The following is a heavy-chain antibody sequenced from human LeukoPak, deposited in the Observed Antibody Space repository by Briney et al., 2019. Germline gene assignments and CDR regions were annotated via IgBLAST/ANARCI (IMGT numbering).Heavy chain of an antibody. V-gene: IGHV1-69*06. D-gene: IGHD3-3*01. CDR1: GGTFNSYG. CDR2: IIPILGTA. CDR3: ARGGFLEWLSVFDY. J-gene: IGHJ4*02. Sequence: GASVKVSCKASGGTFNSYGIIWVRQAPGQGLEWMGGIIPILGTANYAQKFQGRVTISADKSTSTAYMELSSLRSEDTAVYYCARGGFLEWLSVFDYWGQGTLVTVSS.